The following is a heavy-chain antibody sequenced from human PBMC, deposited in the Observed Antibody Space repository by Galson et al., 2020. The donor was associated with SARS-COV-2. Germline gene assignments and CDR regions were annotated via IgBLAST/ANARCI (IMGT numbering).Heavy chain of an antibody. V-gene: IGHV3-23*01. Sequence: GESLKISCAASGFAFSTSAMNWVRQAPGKGLEWVSLISGSGRASYYAASVKGRFALSRDNSKNTLYLQMNSLRAEDTALYYCAKDHNYGTGVFDYWGQGTLVTVSS. CDR1: GFAFSTSA. J-gene: IGHJ4*02. CDR2: ISGSGRAS. CDR3: AKDHNYGTGVFDY. D-gene: IGHD3-16*01.